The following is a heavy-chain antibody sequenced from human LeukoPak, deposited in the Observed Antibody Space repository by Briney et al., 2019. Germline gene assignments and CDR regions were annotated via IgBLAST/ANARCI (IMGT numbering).Heavy chain of an antibody. Sequence: GGSLRLSCAASGFTFSSYAMSWVRQAPGKGLEWVSAISDSGGSTYYADSVKGRFTISRDNSKNTLYLQMNSLRAEDTAVYYCAKDRRIVVVPAAIGFDYWGQGTLVTVSS. CDR1: GFTFSSYA. CDR3: AKDRRIVVVPAAIGFDY. D-gene: IGHD2-2*01. J-gene: IGHJ4*02. CDR2: ISDSGGST. V-gene: IGHV3-23*01.